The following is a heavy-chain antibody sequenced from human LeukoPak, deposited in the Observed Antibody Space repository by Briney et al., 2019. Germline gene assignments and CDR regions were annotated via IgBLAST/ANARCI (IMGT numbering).Heavy chain of an antibody. Sequence: PSETLSLTCTVSGGSTNSYYWNWIRQPPGKGLEWIGYIYHIGSTNYNPSLKSRVTISLDKSKNQFSLKLTSVTAADTAIYYCARVGGMTTINNAAFDIWGQGTLVTVSS. J-gene: IGHJ3*02. CDR3: ARVGGMTTINNAAFDI. V-gene: IGHV4-59*01. CDR1: GGSTNSYY. CDR2: IYHIGST. D-gene: IGHD5-24*01.